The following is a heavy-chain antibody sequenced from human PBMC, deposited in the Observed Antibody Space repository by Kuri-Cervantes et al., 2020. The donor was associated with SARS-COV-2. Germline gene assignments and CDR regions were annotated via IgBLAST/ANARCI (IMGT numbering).Heavy chain of an antibody. CDR1: GGTFSSYA. CDR2: IIPVFGIA. D-gene: IGHD1-7*01. V-gene: IGHV1-69*13. J-gene: IGHJ6*02. Sequence: SVKVSCKASGGTFSSYAISWVRQAPGQGLEWMGGIIPVFGIANYSQKFQGRVTITADESTSTAYMELSSLRSEDTAVFYRARDSATGTRWGDLNGMDVWGQGTTVTVSS. CDR3: ARDSATGTRWGDLNGMDV.